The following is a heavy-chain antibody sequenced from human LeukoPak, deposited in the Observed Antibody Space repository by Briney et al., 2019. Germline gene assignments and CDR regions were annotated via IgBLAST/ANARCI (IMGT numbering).Heavy chain of an antibody. D-gene: IGHD1-26*01. CDR1: GASTSTYY. CDR3: ARQPYMLGAYYFEY. Sequence: SGSLSPTCTVAGASTSTYYWSWIRQPPGRGLGWNGYIFYTGSPNYNPSLNSRVSPSADTSKNQLTLKLGSVTAADSAVYYCARQPYMLGAYYFEYWGQGTLVTVSS. CDR2: IFYTGSP. J-gene: IGHJ4*02. V-gene: IGHV4-59*08.